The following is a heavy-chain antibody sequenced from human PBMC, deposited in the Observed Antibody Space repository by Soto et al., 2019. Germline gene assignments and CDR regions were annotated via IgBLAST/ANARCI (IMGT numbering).Heavy chain of an antibody. Sequence: EVQLVESGGGLVKPGGSLRLSCAVSGFTFSNYNMNWVRQAPGKGLEWVSSIGRSGGYIYYADSVKGRFTISRDNGKNSLFLQMNSLRAEDTAVSYCARGDHGGTSHWYLDLWGRGTLVTVSS. V-gene: IGHV3-21*01. D-gene: IGHD4-17*01. CDR2: IGRSGGYI. CDR1: GFTFSNYN. CDR3: ARGDHGGTSHWYLDL. J-gene: IGHJ2*01.